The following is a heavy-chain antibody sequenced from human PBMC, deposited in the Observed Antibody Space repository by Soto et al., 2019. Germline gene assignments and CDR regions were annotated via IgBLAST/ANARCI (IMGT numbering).Heavy chain of an antibody. Sequence: SVKVSCKASGGTFSSYAISWVRQAPGQGLEWMGGIIPIFGTANYAQKFQGRVTITADNSKNTLYLQMNSLRAEDTAVYYCAREWELLGYFDYWGQGTMVTVSS. CDR1: GGTFSSYA. J-gene: IGHJ4*02. CDR3: AREWELLGYFDY. CDR2: IIPIFGTA. V-gene: IGHV1-69*06. D-gene: IGHD1-26*01.